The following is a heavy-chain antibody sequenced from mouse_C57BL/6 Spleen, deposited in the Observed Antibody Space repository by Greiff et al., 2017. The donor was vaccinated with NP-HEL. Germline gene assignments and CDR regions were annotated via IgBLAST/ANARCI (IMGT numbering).Heavy chain of an antibody. CDR3: TTHSSGYWYFDV. V-gene: IGHV14-1*01. D-gene: IGHD3-2*02. Sequence: EVQVVESGAELVRPGASVKLSCTASGFNIKDYYMHWVKQRPEQGLAWIGRIDPEDGDTEYAPKFQGKATMTADTSSKTAYLQLSSRTSEDTAVYYCTTHSSGYWYFDVWGTGTTVTVSS. J-gene: IGHJ1*03. CDR2: IDPEDGDT. CDR1: GFNIKDYY.